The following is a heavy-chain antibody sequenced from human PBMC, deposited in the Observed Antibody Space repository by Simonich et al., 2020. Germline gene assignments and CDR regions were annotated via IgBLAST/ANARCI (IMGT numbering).Heavy chain of an antibody. J-gene: IGHJ3*02. V-gene: IGHV3-21*01. CDR2: ISSSSSYI. Sequence: EVQLVESGGGLVKPGGSLRLSCAASGFTFSSYCMNWVRQAPGKGLGWVSSISSSSSYIYYADSVKGRFTISRDNAKNSLYLQMNSLRAEDTAVYYYAREQARGGAFDIWGQGTMVTVSS. CDR3: AREQARGGAFDI. D-gene: IGHD3-16*01. CDR1: GFTFSSYC.